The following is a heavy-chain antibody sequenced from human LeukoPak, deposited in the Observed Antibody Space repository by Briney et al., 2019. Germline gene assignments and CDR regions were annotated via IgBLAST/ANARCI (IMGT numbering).Heavy chain of an antibody. CDR2: ISGSGGST. V-gene: IGHV3-23*01. Sequence: GGSLRLSCAASGFIFSGYALSWVRQAPGKGLEWVAGISGSGGSTNYADSVKGRFTISRDNPKNTLYLQMNILRAEDTAVYFCAKRGVVIRVILVGFHKEAYYFDSWGQGALVTVSS. J-gene: IGHJ4*02. CDR3: AKRGVVIRVILVGFHKEAYYFDS. D-gene: IGHD3-22*01. CDR1: GFIFSGYA.